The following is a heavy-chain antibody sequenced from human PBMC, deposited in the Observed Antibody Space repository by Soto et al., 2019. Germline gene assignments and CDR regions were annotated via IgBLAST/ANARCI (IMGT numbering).Heavy chain of an antibody. CDR3: ARAEIGLELRSDYYYMDV. V-gene: IGHV3-33*01. D-gene: IGHD1-7*01. CDR1: GFTFSSYG. J-gene: IGHJ6*03. CDR2: IWYDGSNK. Sequence: GGSLRLSCAASGFTFSSYGMHWVRQAPGKGLEWVAVIWYDGSNKYYADSVKGRFTISRDNSKNTLYLQMNSLRAEDTAVYYCARAEIGLELRSDYYYMDVRGKGSTVTGSS.